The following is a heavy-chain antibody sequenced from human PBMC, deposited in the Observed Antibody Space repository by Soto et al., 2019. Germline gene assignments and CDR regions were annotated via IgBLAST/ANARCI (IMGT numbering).Heavy chain of an antibody. D-gene: IGHD2-15*01. CDR3: ARDRCSGGSCYSELEGGGWFDP. Sequence: QVQLQESGPGLVKPSETLSLTCTVSGGSISSYYWSWIRQPPGKGLEWIGYIYYSGSTNYNPSLKSRVTISVDTSKNQFSLKLSSVTAADTAVYYCARDRCSGGSCYSELEGGGWFDPWGQGTLVTVSS. CDR2: IYYSGST. V-gene: IGHV4-59*01. J-gene: IGHJ5*02. CDR1: GGSISSYY.